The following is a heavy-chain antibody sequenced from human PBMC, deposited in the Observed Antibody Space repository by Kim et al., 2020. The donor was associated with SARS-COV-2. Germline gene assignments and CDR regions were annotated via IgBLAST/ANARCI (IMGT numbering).Heavy chain of an antibody. J-gene: IGHJ4*02. CDR1: GFTLRSYA. V-gene: IGHV3-23*01. CDR2: ISGSGGST. D-gene: IGHD6-13*01. CDR3: AKDGRAAGGDY. Sequence: GGSLRLSCAASGFTLRSYAMSWVRQAPGKGLEWVSAISGSGGSTSYADSVKGRLSISRDNSRNTLYLQMNSLRAEDTAVYYCAKDGRAAGGDYWSQGTLVTVSS.